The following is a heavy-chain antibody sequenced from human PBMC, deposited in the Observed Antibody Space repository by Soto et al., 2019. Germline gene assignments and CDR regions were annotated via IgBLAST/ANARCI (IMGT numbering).Heavy chain of an antibody. CDR2: IYWNDDK. CDR1: GFSLSTSGGG. D-gene: IGHD6-6*01. CDR3: AHGYSSSSAHDFDS. V-gene: IGHV2-5*01. J-gene: IGHJ4*02. Sequence: SGPTLVNPTHTLTLTCTFSGFSLSTSGGGVGWIRQPPGKALEWLALIYWNDDKRYSPSLKRRLTITKDTSKNQVVLTMTNMDPVDTATYYCAHGYSSSSAHDFDSWGQGTPVPVSS.